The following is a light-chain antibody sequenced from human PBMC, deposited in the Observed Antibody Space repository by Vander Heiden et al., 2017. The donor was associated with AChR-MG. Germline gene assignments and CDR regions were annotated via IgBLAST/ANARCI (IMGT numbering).Light chain of an antibody. J-gene: IGLJ2*01. V-gene: IGLV3-1*01. CDR3: QAWDTTTGVV. CDR1: KLGNKF. Sequence: SSALTQPPSVSVSPGPTATITCSGDKLGNKFASWYQQKPGQSPRLIIYQDTRRPSGIPERFSGSNTGNTASLTISGTQATDEADYYCQAWDTTTGVVFGGGTKLTVL. CDR2: QDT.